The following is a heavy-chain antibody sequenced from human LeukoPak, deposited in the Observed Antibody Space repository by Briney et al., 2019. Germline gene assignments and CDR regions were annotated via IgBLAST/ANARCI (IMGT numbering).Heavy chain of an antibody. CDR3: ARDQVGATVGLIDY. D-gene: IGHD1-26*01. Sequence: PGRSLRLSCAASGFTFSSYAMHWVRQAPGKGLEWVAVISYDGSNKYYADSVKGRFTISRDNSKNTLYLQMNSLRAEDTAVYYCARDQVGATVGLIDYWGQGTLVTVSS. CDR2: ISYDGSNK. J-gene: IGHJ4*02. CDR1: GFTFSSYA. V-gene: IGHV3-30-3*01.